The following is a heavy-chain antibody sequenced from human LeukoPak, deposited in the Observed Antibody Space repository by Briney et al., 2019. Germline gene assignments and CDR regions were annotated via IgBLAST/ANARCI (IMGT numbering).Heavy chain of an antibody. D-gene: IGHD4-17*01. J-gene: IGHJ3*02. CDR1: GFTFSSYS. Sequence: PGAPLRLSCAASGFTFSSYSMNSVRHPPGKGREWVSSISSSSGYIYYADSVKGRFTISRDNAKNSLYLQMNSLRAEDTAVYYCARTYGDPRGGAFDIWGQGTMVTVSS. CDR2: ISSSSGYI. V-gene: IGHV3-21*01. CDR3: ARTYGDPRGGAFDI.